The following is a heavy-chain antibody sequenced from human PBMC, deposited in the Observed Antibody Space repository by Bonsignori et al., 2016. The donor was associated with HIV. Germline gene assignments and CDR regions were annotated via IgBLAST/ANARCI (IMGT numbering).Heavy chain of an antibody. CDR2: FDPEDGET. Sequence: ASVKVSCKVSGYTLTELSMHWVRQAPGKGLEWMGGFDPEDGETIYAQKFQGRVTMTEDTSTDTAYMELSSLRSEDTAVYYCATVDILTGYNPYYFDYWGQGNPGHRLL. CDR1: GYTLTELS. D-gene: IGHD3-9*01. J-gene: IGHJ4*02. V-gene: IGHV1-24*01. CDR3: ATVDILTGYNPYYFDY.